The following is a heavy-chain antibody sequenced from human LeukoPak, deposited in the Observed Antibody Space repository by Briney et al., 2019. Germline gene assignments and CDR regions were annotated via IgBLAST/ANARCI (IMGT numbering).Heavy chain of an antibody. V-gene: IGHV6-1*01. Sequence: SQTLSLTCAISGDTVSSNSVAWNWIRQSPSRGLEWLGRTYYMSKWYNDYAVSVRSRITINPDTSKNQFSLQLNSVTPEDTAVYYCARWNHCFHWFDPWGQGTLVTVSS. CDR3: ARWNHCFHWFDP. J-gene: IGHJ5*02. CDR1: GDTVSSNSVA. D-gene: IGHD1-14*01. CDR2: TYYMSKWYN.